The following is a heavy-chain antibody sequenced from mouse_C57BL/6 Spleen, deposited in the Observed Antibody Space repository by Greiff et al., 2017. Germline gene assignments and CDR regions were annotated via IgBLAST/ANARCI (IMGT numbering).Heavy chain of an antibody. V-gene: IGHV1-26*01. D-gene: IGHD1-1*02. CDR3: ARGGWCLDY. CDR1: GYTFTDYY. Sequence: DVQLQQSGPELVKPGASVKISCKASGYTFTDYYMNWVKQSHGKSLEWIGDINPNNGGTSYNQKFKGKATLTVDKSSSTAYMELRSLTSEDSAVYYCARGGWCLDYWGQGTTLTVSS. CDR2: INPNNGGT. J-gene: IGHJ2*01.